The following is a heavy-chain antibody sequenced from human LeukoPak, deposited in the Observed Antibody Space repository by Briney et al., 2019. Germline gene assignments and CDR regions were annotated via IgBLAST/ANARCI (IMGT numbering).Heavy chain of an antibody. D-gene: IGHD1-26*01. CDR2: IYTSGST. J-gene: IGHJ4*02. CDR1: GGSISSGNYY. V-gene: IGHV4-61*02. Sequence: SETLSLTCTVSGGSISSGNYYWSCIRQPAGNGLEWIGRIYTSGSTNYNPSLKSRGTISVDTSKNQFSLKLSSVAAADTAVYYCARVSGDYYASVWGQGILVTVSS. CDR3: ARVSGDYYASV.